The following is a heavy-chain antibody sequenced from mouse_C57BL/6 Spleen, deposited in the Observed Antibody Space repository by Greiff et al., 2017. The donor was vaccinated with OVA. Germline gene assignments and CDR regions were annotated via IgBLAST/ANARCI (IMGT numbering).Heavy chain of an antibody. J-gene: IGHJ1*03. Sequence: EVKLVESEGGLVQPGRSLKLSCTASGFTFSDYYMAWVRQVPEKGLEWVANINYDGSSTYYLDSLKSRFIISRDNAKNILYLQMSSLKSEDTATYYCARVAPYYYGSSHWYFDVWGTGTTVTVSS. V-gene: IGHV5-16*01. D-gene: IGHD1-1*01. CDR1: GFTFSDYY. CDR3: ARVAPYYYGSSHWYFDV. CDR2: INYDGSST.